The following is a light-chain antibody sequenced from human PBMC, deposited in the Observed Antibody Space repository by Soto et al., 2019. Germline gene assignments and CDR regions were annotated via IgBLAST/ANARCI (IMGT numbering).Light chain of an antibody. CDR1: QSISSY. Sequence: DIQMTQSPSSLSASVGDRVTITCRASQSISSYLNWYQQKPGKAPKLLIYAASSLQSGVPSRFSGSGSGTDFTLTIISLQPEDFATYYCQQSYSTPLDTFGQGTKLEIK. J-gene: IGKJ2*01. CDR3: QQSYSTPLDT. V-gene: IGKV1-39*01. CDR2: AAS.